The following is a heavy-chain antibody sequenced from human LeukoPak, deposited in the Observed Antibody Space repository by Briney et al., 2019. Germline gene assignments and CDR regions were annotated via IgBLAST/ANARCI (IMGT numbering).Heavy chain of an antibody. J-gene: IGHJ3*02. CDR1: GFTFSDYY. Sequence: TGGSLRLSCAASGFTFSDYYMSWIRQAPGKGLEWVSYISSSCSTIYYADSVKGRFTISRDNAKNSLYLQMNSLRAEDTAVYYCARSWYYYDSSGYHAFDIWGQGTMVTVSS. CDR3: ARSWYYYDSSGYHAFDI. V-gene: IGHV3-11*04. CDR2: ISSSCSTI. D-gene: IGHD3-22*01.